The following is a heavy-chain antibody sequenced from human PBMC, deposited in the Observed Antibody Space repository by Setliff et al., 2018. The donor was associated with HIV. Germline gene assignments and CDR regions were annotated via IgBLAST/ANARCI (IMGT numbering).Heavy chain of an antibody. Sequence: GGSLRLSCAASGFTFSSYGMHWVRQAPGKGLEWVAVIWSDGSNKDYVDSVKGRFTISRDDSKSTLYLLMKSLRPDDTAVYYCAKAKGIVATGMDYWGQGTVVTVSS. CDR3: AKAKGIVATGMDY. CDR2: IWSDGSNK. J-gene: IGHJ4*02. V-gene: IGHV3-30*02. CDR1: GFTFSSYG. D-gene: IGHD6-13*01.